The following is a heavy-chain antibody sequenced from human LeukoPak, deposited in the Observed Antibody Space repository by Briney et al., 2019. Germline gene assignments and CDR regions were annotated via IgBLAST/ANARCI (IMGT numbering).Heavy chain of an antibody. CDR1: DYTFTVSYG. CDR3: ARGRTMADAFDI. V-gene: IGHV1-18*01. CDR2: ISAYNGNT. J-gene: IGHJ3*02. D-gene: IGHD3-10*01. Sequence: GASVKVSCKASDYTFTVSYGISWVRQAPGQGLEWMGWISAYNGNTNYAQKVQGRVTMTTDTSTSTAYMELRSLRSDDTAVYYCARGRTMADAFDIWDQGTMVIVSS.